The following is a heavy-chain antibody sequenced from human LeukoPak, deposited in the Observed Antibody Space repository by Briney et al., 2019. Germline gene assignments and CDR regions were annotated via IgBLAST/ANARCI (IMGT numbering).Heavy chain of an antibody. CDR1: GFTVSSNY. Sequence: GGSLRLSCAASGFTVSSNYMSWVRQAPGKGLEWVSAISGSGGSTYYADSVKGRFTISRDNSKNTLYLQMNSLRAEDTAVYYCANHRQGVVPAAFDYWGQGTLVTVSS. D-gene: IGHD2-2*01. CDR2: ISGSGGST. CDR3: ANHRQGVVPAAFDY. V-gene: IGHV3-23*01. J-gene: IGHJ4*02.